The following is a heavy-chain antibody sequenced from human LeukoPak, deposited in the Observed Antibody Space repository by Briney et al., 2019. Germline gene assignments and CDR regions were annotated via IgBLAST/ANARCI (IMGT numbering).Heavy chain of an antibody. Sequence: SETLSLTCTVSGGSISSSSYYWGWIRQPPGKGLEWIGSIYYSGSTYYNPSLKSRVTISVDTSKNQFPLKLSSVTAADTAVYYCARGGDYYGSSGYLGIDYWGQGTLVTVSS. D-gene: IGHD3-22*01. CDR2: IYYSGST. CDR3: ARGGDYYGSSGYLGIDY. J-gene: IGHJ4*02. V-gene: IGHV4-39*01. CDR1: GGSISSSSYY.